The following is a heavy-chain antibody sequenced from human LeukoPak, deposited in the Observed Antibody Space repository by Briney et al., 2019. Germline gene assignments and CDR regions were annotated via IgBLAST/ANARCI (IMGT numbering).Heavy chain of an antibody. CDR3: ARDLSLGAAGGFDY. CDR2: ISSSSTYI. D-gene: IGHD3-16*01. Sequence: GGSLRLSCAASGFTFRSYSMNWVRQAPGKGLEWVSTISSSSTYIYYADSVKGRFTISRDNAENSVYLQMDSLRGDDTAVYYCARDLSLGAAGGFDYWGQGTLVTVSS. V-gene: IGHV3-21*01. CDR1: GFTFRSYS. J-gene: IGHJ4*02.